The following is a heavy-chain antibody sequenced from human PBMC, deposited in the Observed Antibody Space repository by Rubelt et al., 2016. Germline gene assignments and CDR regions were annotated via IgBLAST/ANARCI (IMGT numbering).Heavy chain of an antibody. D-gene: IGHD1-26*01. V-gene: IGHV4-4*07. J-gene: IGHJ4*02. CDR1: GGSISRYS. Sequence: QVQLQESGPGLVKPSETLSLTCTVSGGSISRYSWSWIRQPAGKGLEWIGHIYASGNTNYNPSLKSRVTMSLDSSKNQCSLKRRSVTDADTAVYFCAGEISGSYSLDSWGQGTLVTVSS. CDR3: AGEISGSYSLDS. CDR2: IYASGNT.